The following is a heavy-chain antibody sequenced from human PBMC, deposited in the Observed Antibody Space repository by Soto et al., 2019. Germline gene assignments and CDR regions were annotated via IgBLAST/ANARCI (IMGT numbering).Heavy chain of an antibody. CDR3: ALRRVAYADF. V-gene: IGHV3-53*01. J-gene: IGHJ4*02. Sequence: GGSLRLSCAASEFTATNNEMSWVRQAPGKGLEWVSILYSGGNTYYADSVEGRFTISRDGSKNTLYLHMTSLRAEDTAVYYCALRRVAYADFWGQGTRVTVSS. D-gene: IGHD2-2*01. CDR2: LYSGGNT. CDR1: EFTATNNE.